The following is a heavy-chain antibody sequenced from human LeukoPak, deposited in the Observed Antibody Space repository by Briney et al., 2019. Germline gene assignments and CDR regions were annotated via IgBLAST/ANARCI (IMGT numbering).Heavy chain of an antibody. CDR2: FDPEDGET. CDR1: GYTLTELS. D-gene: IGHD4/OR15-4a*01. J-gene: IGHJ6*03. CDR3: ARGFRGDRTMVAVSGRDYYYYYMDV. Sequence: ASVKVSCKVSGYTLTELSMHWVRQAPGKGLEWMGGFDPEDGETIYAQKFQGRVTMTEDTSTDTAYMELTSLRSEDTAVYYCARGFRGDRTMVAVSGRDYYYYYMDVWGEGSTVTVS. V-gene: IGHV1-24*01.